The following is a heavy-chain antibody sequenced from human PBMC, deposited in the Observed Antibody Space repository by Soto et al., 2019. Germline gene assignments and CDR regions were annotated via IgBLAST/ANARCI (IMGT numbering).Heavy chain of an antibody. CDR2: INHSGST. D-gene: IGHD7-27*01. Sequence: QVQLQQWGAGLLKPSETLSLTCAVYGGSFSGYYWSWIRQPPGKGLEWIGEINHSGSTNYNPSLXSXVXIXLDTSKNQCSLTLSSVTAADTAVYYGARGWGRISDYWGQGALVAVSS. J-gene: IGHJ4*02. V-gene: IGHV4-34*01. CDR1: GGSFSGYY. CDR3: ARGWGRISDY.